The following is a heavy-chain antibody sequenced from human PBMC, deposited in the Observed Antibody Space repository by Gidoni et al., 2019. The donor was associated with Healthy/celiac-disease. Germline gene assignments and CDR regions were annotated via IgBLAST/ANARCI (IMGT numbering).Heavy chain of an antibody. J-gene: IGHJ6*03. Sequence: QVQLQQWGAGLLKPSATLSLTCAVYGGSFSGYYWSWIRQPPGKGLEWIGEINHSGSTNYNPSLKSRVTISVDTSKNQFSLKLSSVTAADTAVYYCARGYYYYDSSGYYYKRNYYYYMDVWGKGTTVTVSS. V-gene: IGHV4-34*01. CDR2: INHSGST. CDR1: GGSFSGYY. D-gene: IGHD3-22*01. CDR3: ARGYYYYDSSGYYYKRNYYYYMDV.